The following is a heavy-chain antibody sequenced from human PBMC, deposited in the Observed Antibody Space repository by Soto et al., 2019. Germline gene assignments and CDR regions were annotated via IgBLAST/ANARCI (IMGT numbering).Heavy chain of an antibody. CDR3: ARDGAYYDFWSGYYLH. CDR1: GFAFSSYW. D-gene: IGHD3-3*01. V-gene: IGHV3-7*03. Sequence: GGSLRLSCAASGFAFSSYWMSWVRQAPGKGLEWVANIKQDGSEKYYVDSVKGRFTISRDNAKNSLYLQMNSLRAEDTAVHYCARDGAYYDFWSGYYLHWGQGTLVTVSS. J-gene: IGHJ4*02. CDR2: IKQDGSEK.